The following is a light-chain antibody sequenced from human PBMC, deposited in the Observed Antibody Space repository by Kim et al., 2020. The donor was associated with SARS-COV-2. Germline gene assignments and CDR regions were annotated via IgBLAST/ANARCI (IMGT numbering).Light chain of an antibody. CDR3: QQGHSLPDT. CDR2: ASS. J-gene: IGKJ2*01. CDR1: QSIYTY. Sequence: DIRMTQSPSSLSASLGDRVIITCRANQSIYTYLNWYQQKPGKAPRLVIYASSRLQSGVSPRFSGSGSGANFTLTITNLQPDDVATYCCQQGHSLPDTFGQGTKLEI. V-gene: IGKV1-39*01.